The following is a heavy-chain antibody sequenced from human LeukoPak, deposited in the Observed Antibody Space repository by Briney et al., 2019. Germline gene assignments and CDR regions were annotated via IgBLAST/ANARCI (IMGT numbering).Heavy chain of an antibody. CDR1: GFTLSNHW. V-gene: IGHV3-74*01. Sequence: GGSLRLSCAASGFTLSNHWMDWVRQPPGKGMVWVSRISTDGTTTIYADSVKGRFTISRDDAKNTLYLQMNSLRAEDTAVYYCARVASSVDDYWGQGTLVTVSS. D-gene: IGHD6-19*01. CDR2: ISTDGTTT. CDR3: ARVASSVDDY. J-gene: IGHJ4*02.